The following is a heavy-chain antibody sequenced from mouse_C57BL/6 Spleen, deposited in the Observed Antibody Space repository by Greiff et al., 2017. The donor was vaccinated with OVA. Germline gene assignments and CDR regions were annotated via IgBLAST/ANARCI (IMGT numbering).Heavy chain of an antibody. CDR3: ARSYDKGFDY. D-gene: IGHD2-12*01. Sequence: QVQLQQSGPELVKPGASVKISCKASGYAFSSSWMNWVKQRPGKGLEWIGRIYPGAGGTNYNGKFKGKATLTADKSSSTAYMQLRSLTAEDSAVYCCARSYDKGFDYWGKGTTLTVSS. CDR1: GYAFSSSW. CDR2: IYPGAGGT. J-gene: IGHJ2*01. V-gene: IGHV1-82*01.